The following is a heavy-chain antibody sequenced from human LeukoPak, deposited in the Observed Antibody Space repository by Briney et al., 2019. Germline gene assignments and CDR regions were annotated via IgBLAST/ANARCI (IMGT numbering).Heavy chain of an antibody. D-gene: IGHD5-12*01. CDR2: IFPGDSDI. CDR3: AKYAKGGYHYGMDV. Sequence: GESLKISCTASGYRFASNWIGWVRQMSGKGLEWMGIIFPGDSDIRYSPSFQGQVTISADKSINTAYLQWSSLKASDTAIYYCAKYAKGGYHYGMDVWGQGTTVTVSS. CDR1: GYRFASNW. J-gene: IGHJ6*01. V-gene: IGHV5-51*01.